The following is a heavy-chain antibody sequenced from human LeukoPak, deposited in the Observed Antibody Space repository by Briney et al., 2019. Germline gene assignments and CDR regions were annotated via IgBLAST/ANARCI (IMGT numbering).Heavy chain of an antibody. J-gene: IGHJ4*02. CDR3: ARGYYDSSGYYYADY. V-gene: IGHV4-4*07. CDR1: GGSISSYY. CDR2: IYTSGST. D-gene: IGHD3-22*01. Sequence: SETLSLTCTVSGGSISSYYWSWIRQPAGKGLEWIGRIYTSGSTNYNPSLKSRVTISVDTSKNQFSLKLSSVTAADTAVYYCARGYYDSSGYYYADYWGQGTLVTVSS.